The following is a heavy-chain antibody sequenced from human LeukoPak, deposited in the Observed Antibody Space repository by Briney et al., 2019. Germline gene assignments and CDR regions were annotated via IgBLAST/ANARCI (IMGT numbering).Heavy chain of an antibody. Sequence: SETLSLTCTVSGGSISSSNWWSWVRQPPGKGLEWIGEIYHSGSTNYNPSLKSRVTISVDKSKNQFSLKLSSVTAADTAVYYCARDSGLAVAGTINWFDPWGQGTLVTVSS. J-gene: IGHJ5*02. CDR3: ARDSGLAVAGTINWFDP. CDR1: GGSISSSNW. CDR2: IYHSGST. V-gene: IGHV4-4*02. D-gene: IGHD6-19*01.